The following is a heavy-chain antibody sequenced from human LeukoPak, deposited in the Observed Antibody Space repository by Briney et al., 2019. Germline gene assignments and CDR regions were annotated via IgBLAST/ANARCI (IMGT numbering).Heavy chain of an antibody. CDR1: GFSFSNYV. CDR2: ISGGGSGT. CDR3: AKVSHRVTGYFDY. Sequence: QPGGSLRLSCVPSGFSFSNYVMSWVRQAPGKGLEWVSVISGGGSGTYYADSVKGRFTISRDNSKNTVYLQMNSLRAEDTAVYYCAKVSHRVTGYFDYWGQGTLVTVSS. D-gene: IGHD2-21*02. J-gene: IGHJ4*02. V-gene: IGHV3-23*01.